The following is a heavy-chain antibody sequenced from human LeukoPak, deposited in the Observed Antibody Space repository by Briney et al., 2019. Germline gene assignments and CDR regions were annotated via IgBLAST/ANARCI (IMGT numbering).Heavy chain of an antibody. CDR3: ANDDTSGYYQA. CDR1: GGTFTIHT. D-gene: IGHD3-22*01. V-gene: IGHV1-69*02. CDR2: IIPVVGT. Sequence: SVKVSCKASGGTFTIHTITWVRQAPGQGLEWMGRIIPVVGTHYAQKFQGRVTITADKSTSTAYMELSSLRSDDTAVYYCANDDTSGYYQAWGPGTLVTVSS. J-gene: IGHJ4*02.